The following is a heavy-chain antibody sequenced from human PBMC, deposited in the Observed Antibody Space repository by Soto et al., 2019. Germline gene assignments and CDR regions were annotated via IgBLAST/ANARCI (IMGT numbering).Heavy chain of an antibody. CDR2: ISAYNGNT. CDR3: ARDGRLFCSNDYYSYVIYV. V-gene: IGHV1-18*01. Sequence: ASVKVCCKASGYTFTSYGISCVRQAPGQGLEWMGWISAYNGNTNYAQKLQGRVTMTTDTSTSTAYMELRSLRSDDTAVYYCARDGRLFCSNDYYSYVIYVRAQGTTVPVS. CDR1: GYTFTSYG. D-gene: IGHD2-8*01. J-gene: IGHJ6*02.